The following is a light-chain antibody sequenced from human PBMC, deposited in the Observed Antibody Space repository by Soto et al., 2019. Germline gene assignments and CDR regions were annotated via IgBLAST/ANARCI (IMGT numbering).Light chain of an antibody. V-gene: IGLV2-8*01. Sequence: QSALTQSPSASGSPGQSVTISCTGTSSDVGGYNYVSWYQQHPGKAPKLMIYEVSKRPSGVPDRFSGSKSGNAASLTVSGLQAEDEADYYCSSYSLYAGSRGWVFGGGTKLTVL. CDR1: SSDVGGYNY. CDR3: SSYSLYAGSRGWV. CDR2: EVS. J-gene: IGLJ3*02.